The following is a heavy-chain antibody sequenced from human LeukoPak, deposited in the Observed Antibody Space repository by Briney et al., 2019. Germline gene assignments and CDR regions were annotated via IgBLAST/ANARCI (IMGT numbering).Heavy chain of an antibody. CDR2: ISSSSYI. Sequence: GGSLRLSCAASGFTFSSYGMHWVRQAPGKVLEWVSSISSSSYIYQADSVRGRFTISRDNAKNSLYLQMNSLRAEDTAVYYCARVEEASAFDIWGQGTMVTVSS. D-gene: IGHD5-24*01. CDR3: ARVEEASAFDI. J-gene: IGHJ3*02. CDR1: GFTFSSYG. V-gene: IGHV3-21*01.